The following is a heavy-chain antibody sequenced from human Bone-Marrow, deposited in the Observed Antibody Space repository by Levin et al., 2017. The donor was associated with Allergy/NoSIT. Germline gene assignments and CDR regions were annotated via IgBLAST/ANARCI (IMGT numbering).Heavy chain of an antibody. J-gene: IGHJ4*02. CDR1: GFTFSGYW. D-gene: IGHD2-8*01. V-gene: IGHV3-7*02. CDR3: ARNGAWSFEF. Sequence: GGSLRLSCASSGFTFSGYWMAWVRQAPGKGLEWVANINRDGGDGYYVDSVKGRFTISRDNARNSLDLQMNSLRVEDTAVYYCARNGAWSFEFRGQGALVTVSS. CDR2: INRDGGDG.